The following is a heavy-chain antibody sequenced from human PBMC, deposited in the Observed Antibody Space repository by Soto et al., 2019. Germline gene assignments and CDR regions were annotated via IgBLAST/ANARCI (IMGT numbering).Heavy chain of an antibody. J-gene: IGHJ4*02. Sequence: ESGGGVVQPGRSLRLSCAASGFTFSSYGMHWVRQAPGKGLEWVAVISYDGSNKYYADSVKGRFTISRDNSKNTLYLQMNSLRAEDTAVYYCAKGSGWQWLATDYWGQGTLGTVSS. V-gene: IGHV3-30*18. D-gene: IGHD6-19*01. CDR3: AKGSGWQWLATDY. CDR1: GFTFSSYG. CDR2: ISYDGSNK.